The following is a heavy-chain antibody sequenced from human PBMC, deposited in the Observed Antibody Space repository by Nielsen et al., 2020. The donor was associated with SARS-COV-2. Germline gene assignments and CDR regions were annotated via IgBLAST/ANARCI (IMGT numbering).Heavy chain of an antibody. CDR3: ARDRVYYDSGGFDY. J-gene: IGHJ4*02. CDR2: ISYSGST. Sequence: WARQMPGKGLEWIGYISYSGSTYYSPSLKSRVTMSLDTSNNQFSLRLNSVTAADTAVYYCARDRVYYDSGGFDYWGQGTLVTVSS. D-gene: IGHD3-22*01. V-gene: IGHV4-31*02.